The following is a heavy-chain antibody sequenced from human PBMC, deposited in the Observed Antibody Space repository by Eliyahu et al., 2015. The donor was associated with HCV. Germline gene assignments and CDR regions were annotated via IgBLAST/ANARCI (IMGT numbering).Heavy chain of an antibody. Sequence: EAQLLESGGGLVQPGGSLRLSCAASGFTFSSYTMSWVRQAPGKGLEWVSDIGDSGGNTYYADSVKGRFTISRDNSKNTLFLQMNSLRAEDTAVYYCAKRECSTTSCEGNYWGQGTLVTVSS. V-gene: IGHV3-23*01. CDR1: GFTFSSYT. D-gene: IGHD2-2*01. CDR3: AKRECSTTSCEGNY. J-gene: IGHJ4*02. CDR2: IGDSGGNT.